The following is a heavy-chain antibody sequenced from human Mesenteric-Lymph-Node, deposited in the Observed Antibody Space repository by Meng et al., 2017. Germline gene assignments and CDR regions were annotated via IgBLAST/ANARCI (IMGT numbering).Heavy chain of an antibody. CDR3: ARGRGYGDYGSLY. D-gene: IGHD4-17*01. CDR2: INHSGST. Sequence: QVQLQQLGAGLVKPSETLSLTCAVYGGSFSGYYWSWIRQPPGKGLEWIGEINHSGSTNYNPSLKSRVTISVDTSKNQFSLKLSSVTAADTAVYYCARGRGYGDYGSLYWGQGTLVTVSS. V-gene: IGHV4-34*01. J-gene: IGHJ4*02. CDR1: GGSFSGYY.